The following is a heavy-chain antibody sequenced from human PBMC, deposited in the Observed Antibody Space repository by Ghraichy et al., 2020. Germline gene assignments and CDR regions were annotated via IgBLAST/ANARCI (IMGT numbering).Heavy chain of an antibody. CDR3: ATDKSAETDYQLIARYNLDV. CDR1: GNTLSEVS. Sequence: ASVKVSCKVPGNTLSEVSVQWVRQAHGKGLEWMGIFDPEDGETHYAQKFQGRLTMTEDTSTDTAYMELTSLTSEDTAVYYCATDKSAETDYQLIARYNLDVWGQGTAVTVSS. V-gene: IGHV1-24*01. D-gene: IGHD2-2*01. J-gene: IGHJ6*02. CDR2: FDPEDGET.